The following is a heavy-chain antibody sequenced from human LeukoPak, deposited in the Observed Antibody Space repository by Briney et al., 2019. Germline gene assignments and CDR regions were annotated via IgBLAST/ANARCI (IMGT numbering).Heavy chain of an antibody. Sequence: PSGGSLRLPCAASGFSFRNYWMGWVRQAPGKGLEWVANTKPDGSAEYYADSVRGRFTASRDNANNLLYLQMNRLRAEDTAVYYCARDGGLHTNFDYWGQGTLLTVSS. D-gene: IGHD2-15*01. CDR2: TKPDGSAE. CDR3: ARDGGLHTNFDY. J-gene: IGHJ4*02. CDR1: GFSFRNYW. V-gene: IGHV3-7*01.